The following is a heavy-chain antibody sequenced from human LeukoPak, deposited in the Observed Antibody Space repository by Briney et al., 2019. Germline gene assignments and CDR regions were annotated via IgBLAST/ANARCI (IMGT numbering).Heavy chain of an antibody. CDR3: ARFGAPQWSGAPLGINAFDM. J-gene: IGHJ3*02. CDR1: GYTFSVYY. Sequence: ASVKVSCKPPGYTFSVYYIHWVRQAPGQGLEWMGWISPNNGDTRNAQKFQGRVTMTRDTSITTVYMELSRLRSDDTAVYYCARFGAPQWSGAPLGINAFDMWGQGTMVTVSS. CDR2: ISPNNGDT. V-gene: IGHV1-2*02. D-gene: IGHD3-16*01.